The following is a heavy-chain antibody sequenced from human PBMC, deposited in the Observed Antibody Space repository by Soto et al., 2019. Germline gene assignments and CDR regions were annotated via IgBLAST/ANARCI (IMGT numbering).Heavy chain of an antibody. Sequence: SGTLSLTCSVSGGSISSYYWSWIRQPPGKGLEWIAYIYYSVTSYNPSLKSRVSISLDTSKNQFSLKLSSVAAADTAVYYCARDNGYSYGYNLDHWGQGTLVTVS. CDR1: GGSISSYY. CDR3: ARDNGYSYGYNLDH. CDR2: IYYSVT. J-gene: IGHJ4*02. D-gene: IGHD5-18*01. V-gene: IGHV4-59*01.